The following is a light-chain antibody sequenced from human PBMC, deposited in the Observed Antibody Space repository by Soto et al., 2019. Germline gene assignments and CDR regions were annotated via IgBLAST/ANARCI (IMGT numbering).Light chain of an antibody. V-gene: IGKV1-9*01. CDR2: AAY. CDR3: QQLNGYLELT. CDR1: QAISNY. J-gene: IGKJ4*01. Sequence: IQLTQSPSTLSASVGDRVTITCRASQAISNYLAWYQQKPGKAPKLLIYAAYTLQSGVPSRFSGSGSGTEFTLTISSLQPEDFATYYCQQLNGYLELTFGGGTKVDIK.